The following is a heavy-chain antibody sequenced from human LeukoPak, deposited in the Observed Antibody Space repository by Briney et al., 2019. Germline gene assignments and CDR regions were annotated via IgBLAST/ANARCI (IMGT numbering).Heavy chain of an antibody. CDR1: GYSISSGYY. CDR3: ARVFFWFDP. V-gene: IGHV4-61*01. D-gene: IGHD2/OR15-2a*01. J-gene: IGHJ5*02. Sequence: SETLSLTCAVSGYSISSGYYWGWIRPPPGRGLEWIGYIYYSGSTNYNPSLKSRVTISVDTSKNQFSLKLSSVTAADTAVYYCARVFFWFDPWGQGTLVTVSS. CDR2: IYYSGST.